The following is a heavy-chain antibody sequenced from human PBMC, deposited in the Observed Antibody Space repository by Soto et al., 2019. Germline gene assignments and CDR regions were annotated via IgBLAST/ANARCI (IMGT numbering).Heavy chain of an antibody. CDR2: IYYSGST. D-gene: IGHD3-16*01. Sequence: TLSLTCTVSGGSISSGDYYWSWIRQPPGKGLEWIGYIYYSGSTYYNPSLKSRVTISVDTSKNQFSLKLSSVTAADTAVYYCARDRVRFYYYHYYGMDVWGQGTTVTVSS. J-gene: IGHJ6*02. V-gene: IGHV4-30-4*01. CDR3: ARDRVRFYYYHYYGMDV. CDR1: GGSISSGDYY.